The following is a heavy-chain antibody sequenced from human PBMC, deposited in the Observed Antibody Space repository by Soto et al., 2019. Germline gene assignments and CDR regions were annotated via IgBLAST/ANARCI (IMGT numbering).Heavy chain of an antibody. V-gene: IGHV3-30-3*01. CDR1: GFTFTDYA. CDR2: ISKDGSKK. D-gene: IGHD5-18*01. J-gene: IGHJ4*02. CDR3: ARDENTAMVHYFDY. Sequence: GGSLRLSCAASGFTFTDYAMHWVRQAPGKGLEWVGVISKDGSKKYYADSVKGRFTFSRDNSKNTLFLQMNSLKTEDTAMYYCARDENTAMVHYFDYWGQGALVAVFS.